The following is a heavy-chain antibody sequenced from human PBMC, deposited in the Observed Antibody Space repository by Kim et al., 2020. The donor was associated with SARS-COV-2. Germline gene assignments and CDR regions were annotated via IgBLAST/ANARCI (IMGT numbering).Heavy chain of an antibody. Sequence: YNPSLESRVSITADPSKTQFFLNLDSVTSADTAVYYCANAYGVKDAFDIWGQGTLVTVSS. V-gene: IGHV4-30-4*05. D-gene: IGHD2-21*01. CDR3: ANAYGVKDAFDI. J-gene: IGHJ3*02.